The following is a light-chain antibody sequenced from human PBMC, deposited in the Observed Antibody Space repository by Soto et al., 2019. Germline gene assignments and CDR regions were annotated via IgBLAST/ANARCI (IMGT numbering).Light chain of an antibody. V-gene: IGKV1-27*01. CDR1: QDFSNS. J-gene: IGKJ1*01. CDR2: AAS. CDR3: QKYNSAPWT. Sequence: DIQMTQSPSSLSASVGDRVTITCRASQDFSNSLAWYQQKPGKVPKLLIYAASTLQSGVPSRFSGSGSGTDFTLTISSLQPEDVATYYCQKYNSAPWTFGQGTKVEI.